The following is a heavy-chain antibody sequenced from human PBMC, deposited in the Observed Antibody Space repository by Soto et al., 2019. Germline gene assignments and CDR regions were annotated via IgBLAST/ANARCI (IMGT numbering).Heavy chain of an antibody. J-gene: IGHJ4*02. CDR2: IYTSGST. Sequence: QVQLQESGPGLVKPSETLSLTCTVSGGSISNYYWSWIRQPAGKGLEWIGRIYTSGSTNYNPSLKSRVTMSVDTSKNQFSLKLTSVTAADTAVYYCARGPTMVRGVIIEDYWGQGTLVTVSS. V-gene: IGHV4-4*07. CDR3: ARGPTMVRGVIIEDY. D-gene: IGHD3-10*01. CDR1: GGSISNYY.